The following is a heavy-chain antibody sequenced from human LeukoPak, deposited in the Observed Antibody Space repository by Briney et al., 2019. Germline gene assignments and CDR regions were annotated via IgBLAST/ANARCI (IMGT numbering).Heavy chain of an antibody. CDR3: ARVPTAAGRFHAFDI. Sequence: SETLSLTCTVSGGSISSSSYYWGWIRQPPGKGLEWIGSIYYSGSTYYNPSLKSRVTISVDTSKNQFSLKLSSVTAADTAVYYCARVPTAAGRFHAFDIWGQGTMVTVSS. V-gene: IGHV4-39*07. J-gene: IGHJ3*02. CDR1: GGSISSSSYY. CDR2: IYYSGST. D-gene: IGHD6-13*01.